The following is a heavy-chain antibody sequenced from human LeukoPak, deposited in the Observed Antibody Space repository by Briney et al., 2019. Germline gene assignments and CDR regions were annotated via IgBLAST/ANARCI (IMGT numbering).Heavy chain of an antibody. CDR1: GFTFSSYA. Sequence: GGSLRLSCAASGFTFSSYAMSWVRQAPGKGLEWVSAISGSGGSTYYADSVKGRFTISRDNSKNTLYLQMNSLRAEDTAVYYCTKALYYYDSSGYNYWGQGTLVTVSS. V-gene: IGHV3-23*01. D-gene: IGHD3-22*01. CDR2: ISGSGGST. J-gene: IGHJ4*02. CDR3: TKALYYYDSSGYNY.